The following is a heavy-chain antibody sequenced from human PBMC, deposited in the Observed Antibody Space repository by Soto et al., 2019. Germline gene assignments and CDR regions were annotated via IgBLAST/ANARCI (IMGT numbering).Heavy chain of an antibody. CDR1: GFTFSSYA. J-gene: IGHJ6*02. D-gene: IGHD6-19*01. Sequence: GGSLRLSCAASGFTFSSYAMQWVRQAPGKGLEWVAVISYDGSNKYYADSVKGRFTISRDNSKNTLYLQMNSLRAEDTAVYYCAREGYIAVAETTVYYYGMDVWGQGTTVTVSS. CDR2: ISYDGSNK. V-gene: IGHV3-30-3*01. CDR3: AREGYIAVAETTVYYYGMDV.